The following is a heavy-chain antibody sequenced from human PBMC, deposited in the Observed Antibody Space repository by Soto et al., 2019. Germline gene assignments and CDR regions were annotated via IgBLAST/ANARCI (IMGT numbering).Heavy chain of an antibody. CDR2: IYPGDSDT. V-gene: IGHV5-51*01. Sequence: PGESLKISCKGSGYSFTSYWIGWVRQMPGKGLEWMGIIYPGDSDTRYSPSFQGQVTISADKSISTAYLQWSSLKASDTAMYYCARQKYYYDSSGQRGVWYYYYGMDVWGQGTTVTVSS. CDR3: ARQKYYYDSSGQRGVWYYYYGMDV. J-gene: IGHJ6*02. D-gene: IGHD3-22*01. CDR1: GYSFTSYW.